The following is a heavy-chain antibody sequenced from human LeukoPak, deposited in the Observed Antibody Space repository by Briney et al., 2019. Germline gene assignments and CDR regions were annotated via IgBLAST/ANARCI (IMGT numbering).Heavy chain of an antibody. CDR1: GGSISSYY. CDR2: YYSTGST. Sequence: SPETLSLTCTVSGGSISSYYWTWIRQPAVKGLEWIGRYYSTGSTNYNPSLKSRVTMSVDTSKNQFSLKLSSVTAADTAVYYCARFVYCGGDCSNWFDPWGQGTLVTVSS. V-gene: IGHV4-4*07. CDR3: ARFVYCGGDCSNWFDP. J-gene: IGHJ5*02. D-gene: IGHD2-21*02.